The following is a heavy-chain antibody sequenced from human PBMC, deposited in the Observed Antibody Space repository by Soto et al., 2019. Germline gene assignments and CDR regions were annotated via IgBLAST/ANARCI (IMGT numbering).Heavy chain of an antibody. J-gene: IGHJ1*01. V-gene: IGHV1-8*01. CDR3: ARVVGYSSGWPEYFQH. D-gene: IGHD6-19*01. CDR1: GYTFTSYD. CDR2: MNPNSGNT. Sequence: GASVKVSCKASGYTFTSYDINWVRQATGQGLEWMGWMNPNSGNTGYAQKFQGRVNMTRNTSISTAYMELSSLRSEDTAVYYCARVVGYSSGWPEYFQHWGQGTLVTVSS.